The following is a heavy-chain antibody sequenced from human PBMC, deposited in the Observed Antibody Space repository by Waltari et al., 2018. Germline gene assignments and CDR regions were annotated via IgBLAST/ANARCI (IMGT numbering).Heavy chain of an antibody. J-gene: IGHJ4*02. CDR1: GFTFSSSA. CDR3: VKQRVRASPIFDY. CDR2: ISVGGGTT. V-gene: IGHV3-23*04. D-gene: IGHD6-25*01. Sequence: EVQLVESGGGLVQPGGSLKLSCATSGFTFSSSAMTWVRQAPGMGLEWVSDISVGGGTTYYADSLKGRFTISRDNSKNILYLQMNSLRAEDTAFYYCVKQRVRASPIFDYWGLGTLVTVSS.